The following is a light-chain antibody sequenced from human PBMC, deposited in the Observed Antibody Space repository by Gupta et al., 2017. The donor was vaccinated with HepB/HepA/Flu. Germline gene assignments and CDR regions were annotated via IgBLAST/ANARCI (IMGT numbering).Light chain of an antibody. CDR3: QQYYSTPLT. J-gene: IGKJ4*01. CDR1: QSVLYSSNNKDY. Sequence: DIVMTQSPDSLAVSLVERATINCKSSQSVLYSSNNKDYLAWYQQKPGLPPKLLIYWASTRESGVPDRFSGSGSGTDFTLTISSLQAEDVAVYYCQQYYSTPLTFGGGTKVEIK. CDR2: WAS. V-gene: IGKV4-1*01.